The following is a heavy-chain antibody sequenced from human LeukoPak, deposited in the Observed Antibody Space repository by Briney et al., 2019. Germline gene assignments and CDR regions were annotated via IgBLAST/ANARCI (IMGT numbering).Heavy chain of an antibody. CDR2: TNPNIGAT. V-gene: IGHV1-2*02. CDR3: ARGQLTGDLDY. J-gene: IGHJ4*02. D-gene: IGHD1-14*01. CDR1: GYTFTGYF. Sequence: ASVKVSCKASGYTFTGYFMHWVRQAPGQGLEWMGWTNPNIGATKYARKFQGRVTMTRDTSISTAYMELSRLRSDDTAVYYCARGQLTGDLDYWGQGTLVTVSS.